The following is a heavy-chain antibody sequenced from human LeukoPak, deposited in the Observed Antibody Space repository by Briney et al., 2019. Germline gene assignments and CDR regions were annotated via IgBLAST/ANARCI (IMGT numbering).Heavy chain of an antibody. J-gene: IGHJ5*02. CDR2: IYYSGST. D-gene: IGHD1-26*01. Sequence: SETLSLTCTVSGGSISSYYWSWIRQPPGKGLEWIGYIYYSGSTNYNPSLKSRVTISVDTSKNQFSLKLSSVTAADTAVYYCARDNSVGDTAWWFDPWGQGNLVTVSS. CDR3: ARDNSVGDTAWWFDP. CDR1: GGSISSYY. V-gene: IGHV4-59*01.